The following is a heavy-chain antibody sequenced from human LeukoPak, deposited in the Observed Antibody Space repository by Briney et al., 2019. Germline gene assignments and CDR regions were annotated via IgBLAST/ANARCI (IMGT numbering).Heavy chain of an antibody. Sequence: SETLPLTCTVSGGSISSYYWSWIRQPPGRGLEWIGYIYYSGSANYNPSLKSRVTISVDTSKNQFSLNLSSVTAADTAVYYCARQRTDYGSGSYYDYWGQGTLVTVSS. CDR3: ARQRTDYGSGSYYDY. CDR1: GGSISSYY. V-gene: IGHV4-59*08. CDR2: IYYSGSA. J-gene: IGHJ4*02. D-gene: IGHD3-10*01.